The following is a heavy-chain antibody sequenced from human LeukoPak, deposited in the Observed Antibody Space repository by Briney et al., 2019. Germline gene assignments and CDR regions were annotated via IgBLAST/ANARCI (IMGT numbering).Heavy chain of an antibody. CDR2: ITGSGGST. V-gene: IGHV3-23*01. CDR3: AKDRPNYYDSSGHYYRRNGDY. CDR1: GFTFSTYA. Sequence: PGGSLRLSCAASGFTFSTYAMSWVRQAPGKGLEWVSAITGSGGSTYYAGSVKGQFTISRDNSKNTVYLQMNSLRAEDTAVYYCAKDRPNYYDSSGHYYRRNGDYWGQGTLVTVSS. J-gene: IGHJ4*02. D-gene: IGHD3-22*01.